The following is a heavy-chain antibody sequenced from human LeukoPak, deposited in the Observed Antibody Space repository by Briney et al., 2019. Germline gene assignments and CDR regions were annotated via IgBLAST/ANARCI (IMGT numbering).Heavy chain of an antibody. J-gene: IGHJ3*02. CDR1: GFTFSSYG. CDR2: IWYDGSNK. CDR3: ARDPSPYYDILTGYLMGAFDI. Sequence: GGSLRLSCAAPGFTFSSYGMRWVRQAPGKGLEWVAGIWYDGSNKYYADSVKGRFTISRDNSKNTLYLQMNSLRAEDTAVYYCARDPSPYYDILTGYLMGAFDIWGQGTMVTVSS. D-gene: IGHD3-9*01. V-gene: IGHV3-33*01.